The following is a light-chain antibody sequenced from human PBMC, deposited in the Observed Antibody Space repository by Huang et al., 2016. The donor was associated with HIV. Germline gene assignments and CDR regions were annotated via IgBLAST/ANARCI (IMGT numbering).Light chain of an antibody. J-gene: IGKJ5*01. Sequence: EIVMTQSPANLSVSPGERATLSCRASQSVSSNLAWYKQKPGQAPRLLIYGPSTRANGIPARFSGSGSGTEFTLTISSLQSEDFAVYYCQQYNNWPPLITCGQGTRLEIK. CDR1: QSVSSN. CDR2: GPS. V-gene: IGKV3-15*01. CDR3: QQYNNWPPLIT.